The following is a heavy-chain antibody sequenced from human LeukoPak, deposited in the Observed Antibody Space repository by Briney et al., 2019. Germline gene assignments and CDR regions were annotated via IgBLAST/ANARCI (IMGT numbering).Heavy chain of an antibody. CDR2: INPNSGGT. CDR1: EYTFTGYY. D-gene: IGHD6-19*01. J-gene: IGHJ4*02. CDR3: ASDLYSSGWYPIPFDY. V-gene: IGHV1-2*02. Sequence: ASVQVSCKASEYTFTGYYMHWVRQAPGQGLEWMGWINPNSGGTNYAQKFQGRVTMTRDTSISTAYMELSRLRSDDTAVYYCASDLYSSGWYPIPFDYWGQGTLVTVSS.